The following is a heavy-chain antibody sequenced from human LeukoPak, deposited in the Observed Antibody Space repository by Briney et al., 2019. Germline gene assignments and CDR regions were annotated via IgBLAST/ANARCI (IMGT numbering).Heavy chain of an antibody. V-gene: IGHV4-39*07. CDR3: ASALSVGAMGY. CDR2: IYYSGST. CDR1: GGSISSSSYY. Sequence: SETLSLTCTVSGGSISSSSYYGGWIRQPPGKGLEWIGSIYYSGSTYYNPSLKSRVTISVDTSKNQFSLKLSSVTAADTAVYYCASALSVGAMGYWGQGTLVTVSS. D-gene: IGHD1-26*01. J-gene: IGHJ4*02.